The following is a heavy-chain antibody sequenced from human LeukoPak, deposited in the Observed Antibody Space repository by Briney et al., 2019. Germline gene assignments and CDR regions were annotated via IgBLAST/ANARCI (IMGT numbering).Heavy chain of an antibody. J-gene: IGHJ3*02. Sequence: ASVKVSYKASGYTFTSYGLSWVRQAPGQGLQWMGWISSYNGNTNYAQKIQGRVTMTTDTSTNTAYMELRSLRSDDTAVYYCTRDYSLSSSGPPYGFDIWGQGTMVTVSS. D-gene: IGHD6-19*01. CDR1: GYTFTSYG. CDR3: TRDYSLSSSGPPYGFDI. V-gene: IGHV1-18*01. CDR2: ISSYNGNT.